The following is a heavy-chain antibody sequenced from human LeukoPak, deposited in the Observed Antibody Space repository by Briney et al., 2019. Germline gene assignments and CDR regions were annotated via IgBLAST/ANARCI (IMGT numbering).Heavy chain of an antibody. CDR3: ARGTYKNMVRVVSHYYFDY. D-gene: IGHD3-10*01. CDR2: INHSGST. V-gene: IGHV4-34*01. J-gene: IGHJ4*02. CDR1: GGSFSGYY. Sequence: SETLSLTCAVYGGSFSGYYWSWIRQPPGKGLEWIGEINHSGSTNYNPSLKSRVTISVDTSKNQFSLKLSSVTAADTAVYYCARGTYKNMVRVVSHYYFDYWGQGTLVTVSS.